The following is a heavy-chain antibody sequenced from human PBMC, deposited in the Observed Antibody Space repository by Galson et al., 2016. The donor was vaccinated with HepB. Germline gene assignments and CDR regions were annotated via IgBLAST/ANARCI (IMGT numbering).Heavy chain of an antibody. Sequence: SVKVSCKASGGTFSSYVFSWVRQAPGHGLEWLGGIIPIFGTTNYAQRFQGRVTISADESTSTAYMELNSLTSEDTAVYYCARTIPGGGTIFGVVITWFDPWGQGTLVTVSS. CDR3: ARTIPGGGTIFGVVITWFDP. CDR1: GGTFSSYV. J-gene: IGHJ5*02. CDR2: IIPIFGTT. V-gene: IGHV1-69*13. D-gene: IGHD3-3*01.